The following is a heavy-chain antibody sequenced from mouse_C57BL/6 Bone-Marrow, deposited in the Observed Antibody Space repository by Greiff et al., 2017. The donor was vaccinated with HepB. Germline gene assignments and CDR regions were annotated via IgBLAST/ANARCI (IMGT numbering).Heavy chain of an antibody. D-gene: IGHD1-1*01. CDR2: INPSSGYT. J-gene: IGHJ1*03. Sequence: VQLQQSGAELAKPGASVKLSCKASGYTFTSYWMHWVQQRPGQGLEWIGYINPSSGYTKYNQKFKDKATLTADKSSSTAYMQLSSLTYEDSAVYYCARERLYYYGSSYGWYFYFWGTGTTVTVSS. V-gene: IGHV1-7*01. CDR3: ARERLYYYGSSYGWYFYF. CDR1: GYTFTSYW.